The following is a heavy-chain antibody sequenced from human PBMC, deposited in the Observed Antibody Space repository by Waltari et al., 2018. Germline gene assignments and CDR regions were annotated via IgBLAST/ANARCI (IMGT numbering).Heavy chain of an antibody. CDR2: IYHSGST. J-gene: IGHJ4*02. CDR3: ARRDSGQIDY. V-gene: IGHV4-38-2*01. D-gene: IGHD6-19*01. CDR1: GYSISSGYY. Sequence: QVQLQESGPGLVKPSETLSLTCAVSGYSISSGYYWGWIRQPPGKGLEWIGSIYHSGSTYYNPSLKSRVTIAVDTSKNQFYLKLSSVTAADTAVYYCARRDSGQIDYWGQGTLVTVSS.